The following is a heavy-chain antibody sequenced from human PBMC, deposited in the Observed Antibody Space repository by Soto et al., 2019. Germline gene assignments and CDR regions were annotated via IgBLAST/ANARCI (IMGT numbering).Heavy chain of an antibody. V-gene: IGHV1-69*01. D-gene: IGHD2-2*01. CDR1: GGTFSSYA. J-gene: IGHJ6*02. CDR3: ARSQCSSTSLELYYYYYYGMDV. Sequence: QVQLVQSGAEVKKPGSSVKVSCKASGGTFSSYAISWVRQAPGQGLAWMGGIIPISDTTNYAQKFQGRVTITADESTSTAYMELSSLRSEDTAVYYCARSQCSSTSLELYYYYYYGMDVWGQGTTVTVSS. CDR2: IIPISDTT.